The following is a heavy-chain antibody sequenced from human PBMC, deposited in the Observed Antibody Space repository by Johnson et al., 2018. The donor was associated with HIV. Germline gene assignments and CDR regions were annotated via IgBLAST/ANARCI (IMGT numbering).Heavy chain of an antibody. CDR3: ARDGGFTYFAFDS. V-gene: IGHV3-33*01. CDR1: EFMFSNYG. J-gene: IGHJ3*02. Sequence: QVQLVESGGGVVQPGRSLRLSCAASEFMFSNYGMHWVRQAPGKGLEWLAVIWKDGKTKYYADSVKGRFTISRDNSKSTLYVQMNDLRDEDTAVYFCARDGGFTYFAFDSWGQGTTVTVSS. CDR2: IWKDGKTK. D-gene: IGHD2-21*01.